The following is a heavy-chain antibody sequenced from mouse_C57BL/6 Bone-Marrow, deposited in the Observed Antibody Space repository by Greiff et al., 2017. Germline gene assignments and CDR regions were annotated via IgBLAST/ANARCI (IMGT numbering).Heavy chain of an antibody. CDR2: LDPSDRYT. D-gene: IGHD2-4*01. V-gene: IGHV1-50*01. CDR1: GYTFTSYW. J-gene: IGHJ3*01. Sequence: VQLQQPGAELVKPGASVKLSCKASGYTFTSYWMQWVKQRPGQGLEWIGELDPSDRYTNYNQKFKGTATLTVDTSSSTAYMQLSSLTSEDSAVYYCASGYYDYDVGFAYWGQGTLVTVSA. CDR3: ASGYYDYDVGFAY.